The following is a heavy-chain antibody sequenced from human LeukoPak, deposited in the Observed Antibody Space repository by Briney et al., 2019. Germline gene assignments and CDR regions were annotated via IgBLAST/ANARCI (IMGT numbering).Heavy chain of an antibody. Sequence: GGSLRLSCAASGFTFSRYAMSWVRQAPGRGLEWVSAISGSGGSTYYADSVKGRFSISRDNSKNTMYLQMNSLRAEDTAVYYCAKALGEYYFDYWGQGTLVTVSS. CDR3: AKALGEYYFDY. CDR2: ISGSGGST. V-gene: IGHV3-23*01. J-gene: IGHJ4*02. CDR1: GFTFSRYA. D-gene: IGHD3-10*01.